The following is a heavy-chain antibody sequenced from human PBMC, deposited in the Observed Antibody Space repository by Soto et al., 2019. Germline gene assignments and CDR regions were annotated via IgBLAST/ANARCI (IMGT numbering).Heavy chain of an antibody. CDR2: IVPLFGTT. V-gene: IGHV1-69*01. D-gene: IGHD6-13*01. CDR1: GGNFTSYA. CDR3: AKASGRSWYNWFDR. J-gene: IGHJ5*02. Sequence: QVQLVQSGAEVKKPGSSVKVSCKASGGNFTSYAISWVRQAPGQGLEFMGGIVPLFGTTNYAHKFRGRVTVTADESTSTVYMEMSSLRSEDTAVYYFAKASGRSWYNWFDRWGQGTQGTVSS.